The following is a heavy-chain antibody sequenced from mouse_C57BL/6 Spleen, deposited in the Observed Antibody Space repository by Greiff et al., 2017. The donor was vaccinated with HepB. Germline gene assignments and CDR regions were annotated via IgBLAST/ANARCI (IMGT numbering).Heavy chain of an antibody. D-gene: IGHD2-2*01. V-gene: IGHV1-76*01. Sequence: VQLQQSGAELVRPGASVKLSCKASGYTFTDYYINWVKQRPGQGLEWIARIYPGSGNTYYNEKFKGKATLTAEKSSSTAYMQLSSLTSEDSAVYFGGRGMVTRGFAYWGQGTLVTVSA. J-gene: IGHJ3*01. CDR1: GYTFTDYY. CDR3: GRGMVTRGFAY. CDR2: IYPGSGNT.